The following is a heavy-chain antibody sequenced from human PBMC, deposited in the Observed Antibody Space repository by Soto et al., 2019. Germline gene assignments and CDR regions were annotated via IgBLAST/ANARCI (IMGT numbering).Heavy chain of an antibody. Sequence: QVQLVQSGAEAKRPGSSVKVSCKASGDTFNFYSINWVRQAPGLGLEWMGRVNPILSMSNYAQRFQGRVTMTADKSTSTAYMELSGLRSEDTAIYYCATSYGSGYRAFDFWGQGALVTVSS. CDR1: GDTFNFYS. D-gene: IGHD3-10*01. CDR3: ATSYGSGYRAFDF. V-gene: IGHV1-69*04. CDR2: VNPILSMS. J-gene: IGHJ4*02.